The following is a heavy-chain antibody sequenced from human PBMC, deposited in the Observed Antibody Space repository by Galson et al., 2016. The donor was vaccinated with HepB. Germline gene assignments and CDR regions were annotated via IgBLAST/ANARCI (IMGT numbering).Heavy chain of an antibody. Sequence: QSGAEVKKPGESLQISCKGSGYSFTSFWIGWVRQMPGKGLEWMGIIYHGDSDTRYSPSFPGQVTIPADKSISTPYLQWSSLKASDTAMYYCARAPGYLDWFYPPYGMDVWGQGTTVTVSS. J-gene: IGHJ6*02. D-gene: IGHD3-9*01. CDR1: GYSFTSFW. CDR3: ARAPGYLDWFYPPYGMDV. V-gene: IGHV5-51*01. CDR2: IYHGDSDT.